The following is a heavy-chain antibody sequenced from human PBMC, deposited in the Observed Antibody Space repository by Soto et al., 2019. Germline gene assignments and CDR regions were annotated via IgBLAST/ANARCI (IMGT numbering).Heavy chain of an antibody. J-gene: IGHJ5*02. Sequence: GGSLRLSCAASGFTFSDYYMSWIRQAPGKGLEWVSYISSSSSYTNYADSVKGRFTISRDNAKNSLYLQMNSLRAEDTAVYYCARDHNGGSYWFDPWGQGTLVTVSS. V-gene: IGHV3-11*06. D-gene: IGHD1-26*01. CDR2: ISSSSSYT. CDR1: GFTFSDYY. CDR3: ARDHNGGSYWFDP.